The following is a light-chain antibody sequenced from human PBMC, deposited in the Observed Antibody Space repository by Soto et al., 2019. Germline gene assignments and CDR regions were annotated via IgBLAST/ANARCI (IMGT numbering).Light chain of an antibody. Sequence: DIQMTQSPSSLSASVGDRVTITCRASQSIGSSLNWYQQKPGKAPKLLIYAASSLQGGVPSRFSGSGSGTDFTLPISSLQPEDFATYYCQQSYRAFGQGTKVEIK. V-gene: IGKV1-39*01. CDR1: QSIGSS. CDR3: QQSYRA. CDR2: AAS. J-gene: IGKJ1*01.